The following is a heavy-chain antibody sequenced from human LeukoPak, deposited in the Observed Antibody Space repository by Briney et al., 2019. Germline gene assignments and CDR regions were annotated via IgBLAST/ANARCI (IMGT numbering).Heavy chain of an antibody. J-gene: IGHJ3*02. CDR1: GGSISSGSYY. V-gene: IGHV4-61*02. CDR2: IYTSGST. CDR3: ARELVWQWLVPDAFDI. Sequence: KPSQTLSLTCTVSGGSISSGSYYWSWIRQPAGKGLEWTGRIYTSGSTNYNPSLKSRVTISVDTSKNQFSLKLSSVTAADTAVYYCARELVWQWLVPDAFDIWGQGTMVTVSS. D-gene: IGHD6-19*01.